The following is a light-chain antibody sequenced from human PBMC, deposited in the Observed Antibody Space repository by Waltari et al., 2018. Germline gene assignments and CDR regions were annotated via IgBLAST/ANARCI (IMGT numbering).Light chain of an antibody. V-gene: IGLV2-14*01. Sequence: QSALTQPASVSGSPGQSITLPCPGTSHDVGGYNYVSWYQQHPGKAPKLMIYEVSNRPSGVSHRFSGSKSGNTASLTISGLQAEDEADYYCNSYTSSSTLWVFGGGTKLTVL. CDR3: NSYTSSSTLWV. J-gene: IGLJ3*02. CDR1: SHDVGGYNY. CDR2: EVS.